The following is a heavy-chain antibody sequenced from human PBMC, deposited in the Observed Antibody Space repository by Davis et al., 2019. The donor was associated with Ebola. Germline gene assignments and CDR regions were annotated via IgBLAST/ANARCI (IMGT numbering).Heavy chain of an antibody. CDR3: ARVTGYGNTGYYYGMDV. J-gene: IGHJ6*02. CDR2: ISSSSSYI. V-gene: IGHV3-21*01. CDR1: GFTFSSYW. D-gene: IGHD5-18*01. Sequence: GGSLRLSCAASGFTFSSYWMSWVRQAPGKGLVWVSSISSSSSYIYYADSVKGRFTISRDNAKNSLYLQMNSLRAEDTAVYYCARVTGYGNTGYYYGMDVWGQGTTVTVSS.